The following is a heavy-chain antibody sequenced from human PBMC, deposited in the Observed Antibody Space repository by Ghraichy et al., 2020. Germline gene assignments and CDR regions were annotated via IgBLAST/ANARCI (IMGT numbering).Heavy chain of an antibody. V-gene: IGHV3-15*04. D-gene: IGHD3-3*01. Sequence: GGSLRLSCGTSGLSFSNAWMSWVRQAPGKGLEWVGRTASKIHGGTTDYAAPVKGRFTISRDDSKNTLYLQMDSLKTEDTAVYYCATENHDFLSGFYTAYLAYWGQGTLVTVSS. CDR2: TASKIHGGTT. CDR3: ATENHDFLSGFYTAYLAY. CDR1: GLSFSNAW. J-gene: IGHJ4*02.